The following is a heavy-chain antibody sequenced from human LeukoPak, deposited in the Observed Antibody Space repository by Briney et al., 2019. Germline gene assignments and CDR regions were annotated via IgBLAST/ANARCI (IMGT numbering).Heavy chain of an antibody. J-gene: IGHJ4*02. CDR3: ARDSYDSSGYYSDY. D-gene: IGHD3-22*01. Sequence: SETLSLTCTVSDGSISSYYWSWIRQPPGKGLEWIGYIYYSGSTNYNPSLKSRVTISVDTSKNQFSLKLSSVTAADTAVYYCARDSYDSSGYYSDYWGQGTLVTVSS. CDR1: DGSISSYY. V-gene: IGHV4-59*12. CDR2: IYYSGST.